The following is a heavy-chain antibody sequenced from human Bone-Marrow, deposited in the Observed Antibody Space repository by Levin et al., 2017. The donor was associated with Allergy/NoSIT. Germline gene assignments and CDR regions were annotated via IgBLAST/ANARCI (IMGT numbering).Heavy chain of an antibody. Sequence: PGGSLRLSCAASGFTFSSYAMSWVRQAPGKGLEWVSAISGSGGSTYYADSVKGRFTISRDNSKNTLYLQMNSLRAEDTAVYYCAKLALRNSAEGIVVVPAAYLDYWGQGTLVTVSS. CDR3: AKLALRNSAEGIVVVPAAYLDY. CDR1: GFTFSSYA. V-gene: IGHV3-23*01. D-gene: IGHD2-2*01. CDR2: ISGSGGST. J-gene: IGHJ4*02.